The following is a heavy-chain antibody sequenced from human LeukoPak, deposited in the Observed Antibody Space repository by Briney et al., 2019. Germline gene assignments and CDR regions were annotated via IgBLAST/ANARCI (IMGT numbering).Heavy chain of an antibody. J-gene: IGHJ4*02. CDR3: ASFGESYDILTGYYGLFFDY. Sequence: ASVKVSCKASGYTFTGYYMHWVRQAPGQGLEWMGWINPNSGGTNYAQKFQGRVTMTRDTSISTAYMELSSLRSDDTAVYYCASFGESYDILTGYYGLFFDYWGQGTLVTVSS. CDR2: INPNSGGT. CDR1: GYTFTGYY. V-gene: IGHV1-2*02. D-gene: IGHD3-9*01.